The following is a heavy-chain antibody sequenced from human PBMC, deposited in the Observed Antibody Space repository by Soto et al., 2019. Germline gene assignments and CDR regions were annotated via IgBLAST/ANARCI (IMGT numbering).Heavy chain of an antibody. CDR2: INHSGST. CDR1: GGSFSGYY. V-gene: IGHV4-34*01. D-gene: IGHD6-19*01. J-gene: IGHJ4*02. Sequence: QVQLQQWGAGLLKPSETLSLTCAVYGGSFSGYYWSWIRQPPGKGLEWIGEINHSGSTNYKPCLKSRVTISVDTSKNQFSMKLSSVTAADTAVYYCARARSAGRRTFDYWGQGTLVTVSS. CDR3: ARARSAGRRTFDY.